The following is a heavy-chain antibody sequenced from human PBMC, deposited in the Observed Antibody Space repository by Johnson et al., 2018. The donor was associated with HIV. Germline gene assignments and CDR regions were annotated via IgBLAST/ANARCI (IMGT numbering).Heavy chain of an antibody. CDR2: INWNGGST. CDR3: ATGGMVVASNFGDAFDI. Sequence: VQLVESGGGVVRPGGSLRLSCAASGFTFDDYGMSWVRQAPGKGLEWVSGINWNGGSTGYADSVKGRFIISRDNAKNSLYLQMNSLRAEDTALYYCATGGMVVASNFGDAFDIWGQGTMVTVSS. V-gene: IGHV3-20*04. J-gene: IGHJ3*02. CDR1: GFTFDDYG. D-gene: IGHD2-15*01.